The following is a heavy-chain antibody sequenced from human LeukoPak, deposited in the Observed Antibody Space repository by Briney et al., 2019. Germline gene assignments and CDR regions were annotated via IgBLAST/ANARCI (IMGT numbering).Heavy chain of an antibody. CDR3: ASATIPGPYNWNYLGLRGYYYGMDV. CDR2: MNPNSGNT. Sequence: GASVKVSCKASGYTFTSYDINWVRQATGQGLEWMGWMNPNSGNTGYAQKFQGRVTMTRNTSISTAYMELSSLRSEDTAVYYCASATIPGPYNWNYLGLRGYYYGMDVWGQGTTVTVSS. CDR1: GYTFTSYD. D-gene: IGHD1-7*01. J-gene: IGHJ6*02. V-gene: IGHV1-8*01.